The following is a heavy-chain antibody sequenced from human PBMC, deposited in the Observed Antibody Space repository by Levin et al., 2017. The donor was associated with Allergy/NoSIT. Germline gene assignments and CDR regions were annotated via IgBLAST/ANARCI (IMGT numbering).Heavy chain of an antibody. CDR3: AKDLVTDYYFYYGMDV. CDR2: ISSFNGNT. J-gene: IGHJ6*02. Sequence: GASVKVSCKASGYTFTSYGISWVRQPPGQGLEWMGWISSFNGNTKYTQKFQGRVTMTTDASTSTAYMELRSLRADDTAVYYCAKDLVTDYYFYYGMDVWGQGTTVTVSS. V-gene: IGHV1-18*01. CDR1: GYTFTSYG. D-gene: IGHD2/OR15-2a*01.